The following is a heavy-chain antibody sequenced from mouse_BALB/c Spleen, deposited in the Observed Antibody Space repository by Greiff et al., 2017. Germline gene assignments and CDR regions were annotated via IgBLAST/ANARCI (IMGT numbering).Heavy chain of an antibody. CDR3: ARQPYYYGSSYTYYAMDY. Sequence: EVQLVESGGGLVQPGGSLKLSCAASGFTFSSYTMSWVRQTPEKRLEWVAYISNGGGSTYYPDTVKGRFTISRDNAKNTLYLQMSSLKSEDTAMYYCARQPYYYGSSYTYYAMDYWGQGTSVTVSS. D-gene: IGHD1-1*01. J-gene: IGHJ4*01. CDR1: GFTFSSYT. V-gene: IGHV5-12-2*01. CDR2: ISNGGGST.